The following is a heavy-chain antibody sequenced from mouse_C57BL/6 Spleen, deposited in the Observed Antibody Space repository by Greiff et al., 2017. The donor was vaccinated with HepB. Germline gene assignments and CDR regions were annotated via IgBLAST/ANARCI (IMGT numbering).Heavy chain of an antibody. Sequence: QVQLQQPGAELVKPGASVKLSCKASGYTFTSYWMQWVKQRPGQGLEWIGEIDPSDSYTNYNQKFKGKATLTVDTSSSTAYMQLSSLTSEDSAVYYCHYGSSYWGQGTTLTVSS. V-gene: IGHV1-50*01. CDR3: HYGSSY. CDR1: GYTFTSYW. CDR2: IDPSDSYT. J-gene: IGHJ2*01. D-gene: IGHD1-1*01.